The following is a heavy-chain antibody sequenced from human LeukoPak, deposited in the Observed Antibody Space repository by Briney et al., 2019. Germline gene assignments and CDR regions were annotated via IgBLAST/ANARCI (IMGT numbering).Heavy chain of an antibody. CDR3: AEYYYDSSGYYPI. J-gene: IGHJ3*02. V-gene: IGHV1-3*01. CDR2: INVGNGKT. CDR1: GHTLTNYA. D-gene: IGHD3-22*01. Sequence: ASVKVSCKASGHTLTNYALHWVRQAPGQRLEWMGWINVGNGKTKYSQEFQGRVTMTTDTSTSTAYMELRSLRSDDTAVYYCAEYYYDSSGYYPIWGQGTMVTVSS.